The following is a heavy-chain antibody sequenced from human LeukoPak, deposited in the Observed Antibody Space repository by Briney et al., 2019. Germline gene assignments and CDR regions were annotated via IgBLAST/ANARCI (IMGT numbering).Heavy chain of an antibody. Sequence: GGSLRLSCAASGFTFSSYGMHWVRQAPGKGLEWVAYIQYDGSNEQYADSVKGRFSISRDNAKNSLYLQMNSLRAEDTAVYYCARVTSGSSYRPFDYWGQGTLVTVSS. CDR2: IQYDGSNE. J-gene: IGHJ4*02. CDR3: ARVTSGSSYRPFDY. CDR1: GFTFSSYG. D-gene: IGHD3-10*01. V-gene: IGHV3-30*02.